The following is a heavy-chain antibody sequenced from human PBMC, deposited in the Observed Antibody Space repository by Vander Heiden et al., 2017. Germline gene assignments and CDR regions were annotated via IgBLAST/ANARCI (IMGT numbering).Heavy chain of an antibody. CDR1: GDSLSTCG. D-gene: IGHD2-8*01. CDR3: VRRTGYCNNGVCYFDY. V-gene: IGHV5-51*01. J-gene: IGHJ4*02. Sequence: EVQLVQSGAEVNKPGASLKLSCKGHGDSLSTCGVGWVRQMPVKGLEWRGKMYPGDSDARYSPSFEGQVTMSADKSSSTAYLQWSSLKASDTAIYYCVRRTGYCNNGVCYFDYWGQGTLVTVSS. CDR2: MYPGDSDA.